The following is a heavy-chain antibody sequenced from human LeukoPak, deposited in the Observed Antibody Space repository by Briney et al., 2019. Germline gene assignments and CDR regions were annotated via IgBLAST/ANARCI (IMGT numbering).Heavy chain of an antibody. CDR2: IYYSGST. J-gene: IGHJ5*02. Sequence: SETLSLTCTVSGSSISSGGYYWSWIRQHPGKGLEWIGYIYYSGSTYYNPSLKSRVTISVDTSKNQFSLKLSSVTAADTAVYYCARAIVAWFDPWGQGTLVTVSS. D-gene: IGHD5-12*01. CDR3: ARAIVAWFDP. CDR1: GSSISSGGYY. V-gene: IGHV4-31*03.